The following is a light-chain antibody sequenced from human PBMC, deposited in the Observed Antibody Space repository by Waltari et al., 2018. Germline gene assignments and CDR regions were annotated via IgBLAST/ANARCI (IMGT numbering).Light chain of an antibody. CDR1: SSHVGNYNH. Sequence: QSALTQPPSVSGSPGQSVTISCTGPSSHVGNYNHVSWYQQSPGTAPKLIIYEVTNRPSGVPDRFSGSKSGNTASLTISGLQAEDESDYYCSSSTSSITWVFGGGTKLTVL. V-gene: IGLV2-18*02. J-gene: IGLJ3*02. CDR2: EVT. CDR3: SSSTSSITWV.